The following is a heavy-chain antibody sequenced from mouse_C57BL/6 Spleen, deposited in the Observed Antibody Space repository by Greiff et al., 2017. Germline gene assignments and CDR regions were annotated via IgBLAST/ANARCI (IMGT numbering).Heavy chain of an antibody. V-gene: IGHV1-76*01. Sequence: QVQLQQSGAELVRPGASVKLSCKASGYTFTDYYINWVKQRPGQGLEWIARMYPGSGNTYYNEKFKGKATLTAEKSSSTAYMQLSSLTSEDSAVYFCARPHKDWYFDVWGTGTTVTVSS. CDR3: ARPHKDWYFDV. CDR1: GYTFTDYY. CDR2: MYPGSGNT. J-gene: IGHJ1*03.